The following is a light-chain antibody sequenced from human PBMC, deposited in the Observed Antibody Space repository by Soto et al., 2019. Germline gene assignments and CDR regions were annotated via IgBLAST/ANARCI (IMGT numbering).Light chain of an antibody. CDR3: SSFSSSTTRV. J-gene: IGLJ1*01. CDR2: DVV. V-gene: IGLV2-14*01. Sequence: QSALTQPASVSGSPGQSITISCTGTSSDVGDFNYVSWYQQHPGKAPKLMIYDVVNRPSGVSIRFSGSKSGSTASLTISGLQAEDEADYYCSSFSSSTTRVFGTGTKLTVL. CDR1: SSDVGDFNY.